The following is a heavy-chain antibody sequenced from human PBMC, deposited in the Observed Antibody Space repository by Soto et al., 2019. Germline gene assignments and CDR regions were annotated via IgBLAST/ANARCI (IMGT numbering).Heavy chain of an antibody. CDR1: GFTLSTYR. J-gene: IGHJ6*02. Sequence: PGGSLRLSCAASGFTLSTYRMTWVRQAPGKGLEWVSSISSSSYYIHYADSVKGRFTISRGSAKNSVYLQLNSLRAEDTAVYYCAREKEDEGSSSLRVYYGMDAWGQGTTVTVSS. V-gene: IGHV3-21*01. D-gene: IGHD6-6*01. CDR2: ISSSSYYI. CDR3: AREKEDEGSSSLRVYYGMDA.